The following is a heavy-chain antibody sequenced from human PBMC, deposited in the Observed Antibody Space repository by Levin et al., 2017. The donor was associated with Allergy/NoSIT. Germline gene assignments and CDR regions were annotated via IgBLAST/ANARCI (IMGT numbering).Heavy chain of an antibody. J-gene: IGHJ4*02. CDR1: GGSISSYY. D-gene: IGHD6-19*01. CDR3: ARGTAVPGI. CDR2: IYYSGST. Sequence: SETLSLTCTVSGGSISSYYWTWIRQPPGKGLEWIGYIYYSGSTNYNPSLKSRVTISVDTSKNQFSLKLTSVTAADTAVYYCARGTAVPGIWGQGTLVTVSS. V-gene: IGHV4-59*01.